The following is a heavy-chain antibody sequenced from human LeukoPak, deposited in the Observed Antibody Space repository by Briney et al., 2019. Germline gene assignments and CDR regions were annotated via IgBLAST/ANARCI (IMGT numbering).Heavy chain of an antibody. CDR3: AKARGLIGGAFDI. D-gene: IGHD3-22*01. J-gene: IGHJ3*02. CDR1: GFTLDDYI. CDR2: ISWDGYPT. Sequence: GGSLRLSCAASGFTLDDYIMHWVRHASGKGLEWVLLISWDGYPTYYAESVEGRFTSSRDNSKNSLFLQMNSLRTKDTDLYYCAKARGLIGGAFDIWGQGTMVTVSS. V-gene: IGHV3-43*01.